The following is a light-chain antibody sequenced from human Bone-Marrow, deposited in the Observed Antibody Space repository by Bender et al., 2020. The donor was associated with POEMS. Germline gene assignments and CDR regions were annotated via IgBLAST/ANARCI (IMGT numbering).Light chain of an antibody. Sequence: QSALTQPRSVSGSPGHSVTISCTGTSNDVGAYNLVSWYQQHPGKAPKLLIYGVSERPSGVPDRFSGSKSGTSASLTISGLQAEDEADYYCCSYAGGGVWVFGGGTKLTVL. V-gene: IGLV2-11*01. CDR3: CSYAGGGVWV. CDR1: SNDVGAYNL. CDR2: GVS. J-gene: IGLJ3*02.